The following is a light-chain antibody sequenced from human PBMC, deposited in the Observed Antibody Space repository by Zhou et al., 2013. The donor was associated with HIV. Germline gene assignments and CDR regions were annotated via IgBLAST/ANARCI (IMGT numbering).Light chain of an antibody. CDR3: QQAKDFPWT. J-gene: IGKJ1*01. CDR2: DAS. Sequence: IQLTQSPSSLAASVGDTVTITCRASQGISTYLVWYQQKPGKAPKLLIYDASTLQSGVPSWFSGSGSGTDFTLTITSLQPEDFATYYCQQAKDFPWTFGQGTKVE. CDR1: QGISTY. V-gene: IGKV1-9*01.